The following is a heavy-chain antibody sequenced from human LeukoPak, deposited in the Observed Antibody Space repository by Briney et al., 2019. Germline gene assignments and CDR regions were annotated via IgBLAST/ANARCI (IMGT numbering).Heavy chain of an antibody. CDR3: ARRGYYDSSGYYSGYY. J-gene: IGHJ4*02. CDR1: GGSISSSSYY. V-gene: IGHV4-39*01. Sequence: SETLSLTCTVSGGSISSSSYYWGWIRQPPGKGLEWIGSIYYSGSTYYSPSLKSRVTISVDTSKNQFSLKLSSVTAADTAVYYCARRGYYDSSGYYSGYYWGQGTLVTVSS. D-gene: IGHD3-22*01. CDR2: IYYSGST.